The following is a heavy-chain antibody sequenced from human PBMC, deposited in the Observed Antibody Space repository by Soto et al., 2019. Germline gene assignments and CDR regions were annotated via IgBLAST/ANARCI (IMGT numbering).Heavy chain of an antibody. CDR1: GGSISSGGYY. CDR3: AVWHYYDRSGYYAH. J-gene: IGHJ4*02. D-gene: IGHD3-22*01. Sequence: PSETLSLTCTVSGGSISSGGYYWSWIRQHPGKGLEWIGYIYYSGSTYYNPSLKSRVTISVDTSKNQFSLKLSSVTAADTAVYSWAVWHYYDRSGYYAHWGQGTLVPVSS. CDR2: IYYSGST. V-gene: IGHV4-31*03.